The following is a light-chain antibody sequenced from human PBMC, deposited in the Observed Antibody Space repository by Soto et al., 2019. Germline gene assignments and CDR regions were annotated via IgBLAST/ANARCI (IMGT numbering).Light chain of an antibody. Sequence: QSALAQPPSASGSPGQSVTISCTGTSSDVGAYNLVSWYQQHPGKAPKLMIYEVSKRRSGVPDRFSGSKSGNTASLTVSGLHAEDEADYYCSSYAGSNNLIIGGGTKLTVL. V-gene: IGLV2-8*01. CDR3: SSYAGSNNLI. CDR1: SSDVGAYNL. CDR2: EVS. J-gene: IGLJ2*01.